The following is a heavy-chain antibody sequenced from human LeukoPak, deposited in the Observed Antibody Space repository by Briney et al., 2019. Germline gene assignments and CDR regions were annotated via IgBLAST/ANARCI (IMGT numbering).Heavy chain of an antibody. D-gene: IGHD3-10*01. J-gene: IGHJ6*02. CDR1: GGTFSSYA. Sequence: SVKLSCKASGGTFSSYAISWVRQAPGQGLEWMGGIIPIFGTANYAQKFQGRVTITADESTSTAYMELSSLRSEDTAVYYCAREGPGIRVTPYYYGMDVWGQGTTVTVSS. CDR3: AREGPGIRVTPYYYGMDV. CDR2: IIPIFGTA. V-gene: IGHV1-69*13.